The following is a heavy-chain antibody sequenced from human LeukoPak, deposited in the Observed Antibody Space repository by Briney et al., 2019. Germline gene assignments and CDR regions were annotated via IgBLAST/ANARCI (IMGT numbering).Heavy chain of an antibody. CDR1: GYSFTSYW. V-gene: IGHV5-51*01. CDR2: IYPGGSDT. CDR3: ARLPQQLSHFDY. J-gene: IGHJ4*02. Sequence: GESLKISCKGSGYSFTSYWIGWVRQMPGRGLEWMGIIYPGGSDTRYSPSFQGQVTISADKSITTAYLQWSSLKASDTAMYYCARLPQQLSHFDYWGQGTLVTVSS. D-gene: IGHD6-13*01.